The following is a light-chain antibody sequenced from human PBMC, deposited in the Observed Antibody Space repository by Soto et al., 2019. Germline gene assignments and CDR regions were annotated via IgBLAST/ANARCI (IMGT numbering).Light chain of an antibody. V-gene: IGKV1-8*01. CDR1: QGISSY. CDR3: QQYYSYPLFT. Sequence: AIRMTQSPSSFSASTGDRVTITCRASQGISSYLAWYQQKPGKAPKLLIYAASTLQSGVPSRYSGSGSGTDFTLTISCLQSKDFATYYCQQYYSYPLFTVDRGTKVDIK. CDR2: AAS. J-gene: IGKJ3*01.